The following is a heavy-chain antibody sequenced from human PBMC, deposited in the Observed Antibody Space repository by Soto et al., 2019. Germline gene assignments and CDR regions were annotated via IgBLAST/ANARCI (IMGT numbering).Heavy chain of an antibody. J-gene: IGHJ6*02. CDR3: AKDGGDIVATTSYYYGMDV. D-gene: IGHD5-12*01. CDR1: GFTFSSYG. Sequence: PGGSLRLSCAASGFTFSSYGMHWVRQAPGKGLEWVAVISYDGSNKYYADSVKGRFTISRDNSKNTLYLQMNSLRAEDTAVYYCAKDGGDIVATTSYYYGMDVWGQGTTVTVSS. CDR2: ISYDGSNK. V-gene: IGHV3-30*18.